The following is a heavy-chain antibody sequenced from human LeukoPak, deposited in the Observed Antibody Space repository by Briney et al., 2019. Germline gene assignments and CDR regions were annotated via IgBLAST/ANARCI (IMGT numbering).Heavy chain of an antibody. D-gene: IGHD3-16*01. J-gene: IGHJ6*02. V-gene: IGHV3-11*01. CDR2: IGASGSTI. Sequence: GGSLRLSCAASGFTFRNYYMSWIRQAPGKGLEWVAYIGASGSTIYYADSVKGRFTISRDNAKNSLFLQMNSLRAEDTAVYYCAKDLRAWYYDPNGNYFSYGTDVWGQGTTVAVSS. CDR1: GFTFRNYY. CDR3: AKDLRAWYYDPNGNYFSYGTDV.